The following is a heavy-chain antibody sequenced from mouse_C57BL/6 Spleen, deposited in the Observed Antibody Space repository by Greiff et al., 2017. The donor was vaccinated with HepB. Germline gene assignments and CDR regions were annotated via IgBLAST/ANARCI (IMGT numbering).Heavy chain of an antibody. V-gene: IGHV1-15*01. D-gene: IGHD1-1*01. CDR2: IDPETGGT. J-gene: IGHJ1*03. CDR1: GYTFTDYE. Sequence: VKLMESGAELVRPGASVTLSCKASGYTFTDYEMHWVKQTPVHGLEWIGAIDPETGGTAYNQKFKGKAILTADKSSSTAYMELRSLTSEDSAVYYCTRGMGSSWYFDVWGTGTTVTVSS. CDR3: TRGMGSSWYFDV.